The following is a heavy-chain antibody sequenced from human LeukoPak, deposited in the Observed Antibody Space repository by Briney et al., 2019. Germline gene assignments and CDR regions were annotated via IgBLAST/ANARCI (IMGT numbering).Heavy chain of an antibody. CDR2: INWNGAAT. J-gene: IGHJ4*02. D-gene: IGHD3-10*01. Sequence: AGGSLRLSCAASGFTFDDFGMNWVRQAPGKGLEWVSGINWNGAATGYADSVKGRFTISRDNSKNSLYLQMNSLRTEDTALYYCASGRNYYGSGSGNYWGQGTLVTVSS. CDR1: GFTFDDFG. V-gene: IGHV3-20*04. CDR3: ASGRNYYGSGSGNY.